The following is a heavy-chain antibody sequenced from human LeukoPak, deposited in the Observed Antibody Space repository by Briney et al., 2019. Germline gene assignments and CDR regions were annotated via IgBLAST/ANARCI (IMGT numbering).Heavy chain of an antibody. J-gene: IGHJ3*01. Sequence: PGGSLRLSCAASGFTFSSYAMHWVRQAPGKGLEWVAVISYDGSNKYYADSVKGRFTISRDNSKNTLYLQMNSLRAEDTAVYYCARDGPGLGTNAFDVWGQGTMVSVSS. V-gene: IGHV3-30-3*01. CDR3: ARDGPGLGTNAFDV. CDR2: ISYDGSNK. CDR1: GFTFSSYA. D-gene: IGHD7-27*01.